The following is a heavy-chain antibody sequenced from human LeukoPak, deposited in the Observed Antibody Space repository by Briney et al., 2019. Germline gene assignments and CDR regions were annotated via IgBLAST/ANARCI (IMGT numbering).Heavy chain of an antibody. J-gene: IGHJ4*02. V-gene: IGHV3-33*01. CDR3: ARGPYYGSGTLDY. D-gene: IGHD3-10*01. Sequence: QPGRSLTLSCAASGFTFSTYGMHWVRQSPGKGLEWVGVVSYDGSDKYYADSVEGRFTISRDNSENTLYLEMNSLRAEDTAVYYCARGPYYGSGTLDYWGQGTLVTESS. CDR1: GFTFSTYG. CDR2: VSYDGSDK.